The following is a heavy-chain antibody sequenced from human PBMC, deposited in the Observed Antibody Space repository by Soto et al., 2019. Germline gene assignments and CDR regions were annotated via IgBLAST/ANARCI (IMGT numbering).Heavy chain of an antibody. CDR1: GASIRSTY. CDR2: IYYSGTT. V-gene: IGHV4-59*01. J-gene: IGHJ4*02. D-gene: IGHD3-9*01. Sequence: PSETLSLTCTVSGASIRSTYWSWIRQSPGKGLEWIGYIYYSGTTNYNPSLKNRVTISVDTSKHQLSLNLTSVTAADTAVYYCARTPVILTRGTVLRYFDSWGQGTLVTVSS. CDR3: ARTPVILTRGTVLRYFDS.